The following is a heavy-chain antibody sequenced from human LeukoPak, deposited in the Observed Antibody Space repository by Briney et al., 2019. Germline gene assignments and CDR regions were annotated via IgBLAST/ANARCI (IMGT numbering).Heavy chain of an antibody. J-gene: IGHJ4*02. V-gene: IGHV4-4*02. CDR3: ARDPRPRGGWFFFDY. D-gene: IGHD6-19*01. CDR2: IYQSGIT. Sequence: SETLSPTCGVSGDSISSGNYWNWVRQPPGKGLEWIGDIYQSGITNYNPSLKSRVTMSVDKSKNEFSLKLDSVTAADTAVYYCARDPRPRGGWFFFDYWGQGILVTVSS. CDR1: GDSISSGNY.